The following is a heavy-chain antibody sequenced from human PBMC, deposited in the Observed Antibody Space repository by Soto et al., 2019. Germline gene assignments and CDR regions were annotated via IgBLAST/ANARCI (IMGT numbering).Heavy chain of an antibody. CDR1: GVAFSTYV. V-gene: IGHV3-23*01. CDR2: ITYSGGDT. J-gene: IGHJ4*02. CDR3: AKGGPLPPAPHDY. D-gene: IGHD3-16*01. Sequence: GGSLRLSCAASGVAFSTYVMSWVRQAPGKGLEWVSAITYSGGDTYYADSVKGRFTISRDNSQNTVYLQMDSLRVEDTAVYYCAKGGPLPPAPHDYWGQGTLVTVSS.